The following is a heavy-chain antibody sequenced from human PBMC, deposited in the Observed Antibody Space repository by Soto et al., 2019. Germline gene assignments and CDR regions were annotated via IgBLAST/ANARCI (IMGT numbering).Heavy chain of an antibody. CDR1: VEPMTGGYY. J-gene: IGHJ4*02. D-gene: IGHD2-15*01. CDR3: ARGWYYFDV. Sequence: ASETLSLTCGVSVEPMTGGYYWGWIRQSPGKGLEWIGSIYYGGTTYYNPSLRSRLAISIDTSKNQFSLRLSSVPAADTALYYCARGWYYFDVWGQGSLVTVSS. CDR2: IYYGGTT. V-gene: IGHV4-38-2*01.